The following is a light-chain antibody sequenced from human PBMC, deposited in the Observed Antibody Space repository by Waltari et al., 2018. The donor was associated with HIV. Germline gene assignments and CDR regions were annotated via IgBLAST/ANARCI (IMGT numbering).Light chain of an antibody. CDR3: CSYTSSGPRYVL. V-gene: IGLV2-14*03. J-gene: IGLJ2*01. Sequence: QSALTQPASVSGSLGQSITISCTGTSGDVGGYNFVSWYQQHPGKAPKLIIYNVNSRPSGVSIRFSVSRSANTASLTISGLQAEDEADYFCCSYTSSGPRYVLFGGGTRLTVL. CDR1: SGDVGGYNF. CDR2: NVN.